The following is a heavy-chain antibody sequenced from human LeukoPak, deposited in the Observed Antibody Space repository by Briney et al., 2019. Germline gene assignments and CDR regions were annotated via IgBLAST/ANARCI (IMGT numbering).Heavy chain of an antibody. D-gene: IGHD2-15*01. J-gene: IGHJ4*02. Sequence: GGSLRLSCVVSGFTVSSNYMSWVRQAPGKGLEWVANIKQDGSEKYYVDSVKGRFTISRDNAKNSLYLQMNSLRAEDTAVYYCARDLCSGGSCSDYWGQGTLVTVSS. CDR2: IKQDGSEK. V-gene: IGHV3-7*01. CDR3: ARDLCSGGSCSDY. CDR1: GFTVSSNY.